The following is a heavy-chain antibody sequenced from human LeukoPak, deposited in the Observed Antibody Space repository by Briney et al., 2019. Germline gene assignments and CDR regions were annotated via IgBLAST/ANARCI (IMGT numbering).Heavy chain of an antibody. CDR1: GFTFSSYS. Sequence: PGGSLRLSCAASGFTFSSYSMNWVRQAPGKGLEWVSYISSSSSTIYYADSVKGRFTISRDNSKNTLYLQMNSLRAEDTAVYYCAKDSRPRWTEYFQHWGQGTLVTVSS. D-gene: IGHD1-1*01. J-gene: IGHJ1*01. CDR2: ISSSSSTI. V-gene: IGHV3-48*01. CDR3: AKDSRPRWTEYFQH.